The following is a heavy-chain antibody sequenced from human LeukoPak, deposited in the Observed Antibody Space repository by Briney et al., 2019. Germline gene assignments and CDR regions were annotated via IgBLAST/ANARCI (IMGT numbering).Heavy chain of an antibody. Sequence: SETLSLTCTVSGGSISSYYWSWIRQPAGKGLEWIGRIYTSGSTNYNPSLKSRVTMSVDTSKNQFSLMLSSVTAADTAVYYCARDMVRGVLNWFDPWGQGTLVTVSS. D-gene: IGHD3-10*01. V-gene: IGHV4-4*07. CDR2: IYTSGST. CDR3: ARDMVRGVLNWFDP. CDR1: GGSISSYY. J-gene: IGHJ5*02.